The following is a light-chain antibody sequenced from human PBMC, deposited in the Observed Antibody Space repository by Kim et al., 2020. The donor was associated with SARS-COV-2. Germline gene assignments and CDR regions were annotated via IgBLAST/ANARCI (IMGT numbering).Light chain of an antibody. J-gene: IGKJ4*01. CDR3: QHYGNSLT. CDR1: QSVSSSY. CDR2: GAY. Sequence: LLPGERATRSCRASQSVSSSYFAWYQQKPGQAPRLLIYGAYSRDTGIPDRFRGSGSGTDFTLSISRLEPEDFAVYYCQHYGNSLTFGGGTKVDIK. V-gene: IGKV3-20*01.